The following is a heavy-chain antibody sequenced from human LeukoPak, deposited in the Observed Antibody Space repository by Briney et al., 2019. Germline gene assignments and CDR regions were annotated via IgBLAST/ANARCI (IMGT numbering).Heavy chain of an antibody. CDR2: ISSSGSTI. CDR3: ATLVSGWYYFDY. Sequence: PGGSLRLSCAASGFAFSDYYMSWIRQAPGKGLEWVSYISSSGSTIYYADSVKGRFTISRDNAKNSLYLQMNSLRAEDTAVYYCATLVSGWYYFDYWGQGTLVTVSS. D-gene: IGHD6-19*01. J-gene: IGHJ4*02. V-gene: IGHV3-11*01. CDR1: GFAFSDYY.